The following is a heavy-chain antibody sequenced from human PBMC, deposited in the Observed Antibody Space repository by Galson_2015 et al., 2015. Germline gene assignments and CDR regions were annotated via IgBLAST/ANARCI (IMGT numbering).Heavy chain of an antibody. V-gene: IGHV1-69*02. J-gene: IGHJ4*02. CDR2: IIPILDIP. D-gene: IGHD3-3*01. CDR3: ATIITIFGVDHDY. Sequence: SVKVSCKASGGTFSSYTISWVRQAPGQGLEWMGRIIPILDIPNYAQKFQGRVTITADKSTSTAYMELSSLRSEDTAVYYCATIITIFGVDHDYWGQGTLVTVSS. CDR1: GGTFSSYT.